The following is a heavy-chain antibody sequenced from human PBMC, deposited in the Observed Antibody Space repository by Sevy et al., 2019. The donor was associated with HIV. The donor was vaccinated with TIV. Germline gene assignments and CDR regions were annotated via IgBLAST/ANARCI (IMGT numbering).Heavy chain of an antibody. Sequence: GGSLRLSCAASGFTFNRYWMGWVRQAPGKTLEWVANINQDGSETYVDSVKGRFTISRDNAKNYLYLQMNSLRAEDTAVYYGARCPDIGSRTDYFDPWGQGTLVTVSS. CDR1: GFTFNRYW. D-gene: IGHD3-10*01. V-gene: IGHV3-7*03. CDR2: INQDGSET. CDR3: ARCPDIGSRTDYFDP. J-gene: IGHJ5*02.